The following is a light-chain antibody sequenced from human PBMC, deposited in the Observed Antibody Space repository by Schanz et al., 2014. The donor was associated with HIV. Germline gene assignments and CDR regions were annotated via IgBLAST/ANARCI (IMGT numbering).Light chain of an antibody. CDR2: GAF. V-gene: IGKV3-15*01. Sequence: EIVMTQSPATLYVSPGEGATLSCRASQSISNNLAWYQHKPGQAPRLLIYGAFTRATGIPVRFSGRGSGTEFTLTISSLQSEDFAVYYCHQYGDSRGSFGGGTKVEIK. CDR3: HQYGDSRGS. CDR1: QSISNN. J-gene: IGKJ4*01.